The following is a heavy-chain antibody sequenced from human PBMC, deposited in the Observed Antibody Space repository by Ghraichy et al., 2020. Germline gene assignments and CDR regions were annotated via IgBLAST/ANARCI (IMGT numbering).Heavy chain of an antibody. CDR1: GYTFTGYY. CDR2: INPNSGGT. CDR3: ARAYCGGDCYLYFDY. D-gene: IGHD2-21*02. J-gene: IGHJ4*02. V-gene: IGHV1-2*02. Sequence: ASVKVSCKASGYTFTGYYMHWVRQAPGQGLEWMGWINPNSGGTNYAQKFQGRVTMTRDTSISPAYMELSRLRSDDTAVYYCARAYCGGDCYLYFDYWGQGTLVTVSS.